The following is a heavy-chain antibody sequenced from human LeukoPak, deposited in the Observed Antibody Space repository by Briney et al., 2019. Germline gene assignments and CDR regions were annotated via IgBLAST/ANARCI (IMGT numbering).Heavy chain of an antibody. V-gene: IGHV3-30*18. Sequence: GGSLRLSCAASGFTFSAYGMHWLRQVPVKGLQWVAVVSHDGHTKYYEDSVKGRFTISRDNSKNTLSLQMNSLRPDDTGVYFCAKEAATSQIDYWGQGTLVTVSS. CDR3: AKEAATSQIDY. J-gene: IGHJ4*02. CDR1: GFTFSAYG. D-gene: IGHD6-25*01. CDR2: VSHDGHTK.